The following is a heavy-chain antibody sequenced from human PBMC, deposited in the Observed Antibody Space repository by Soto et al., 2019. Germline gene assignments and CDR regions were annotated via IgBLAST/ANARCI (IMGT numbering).Heavy chain of an antibody. CDR1: GDSISNLVYF. J-gene: IGHJ5*01. CDR2: IYKSATT. V-gene: IGHV4-30-4*01. CDR3: ARGRYCLTGRCFPNWFDS. D-gene: IGHD7-27*01. Sequence: SETLSLTCSVSGDSISNLVYFWAWIRQPPGQALEYIGYIYKSATTYYNPSFESRVAISVDTSKSQFSLNVTSVTAADTAVYFCARGRYCLTGRCFPNWFDSWGQGALVTVS.